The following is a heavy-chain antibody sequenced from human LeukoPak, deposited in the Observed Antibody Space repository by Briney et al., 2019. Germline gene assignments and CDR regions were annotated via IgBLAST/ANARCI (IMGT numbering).Heavy chain of an antibody. D-gene: IGHD2-21*02. J-gene: IGHJ3*02. Sequence: PGGSLRLSCAASGFTFSSYSMNWVRQAPGKGLEWVSSISSSSSYIYYADSVKGRFTISRDNAKNSLYLQMNGLRAEDTAVYYCARAGAYCGGDCSWDAFDIWGQGTMVTVSS. V-gene: IGHV3-21*01. CDR3: ARAGAYCGGDCSWDAFDI. CDR1: GFTFSSYS. CDR2: ISSSSSYI.